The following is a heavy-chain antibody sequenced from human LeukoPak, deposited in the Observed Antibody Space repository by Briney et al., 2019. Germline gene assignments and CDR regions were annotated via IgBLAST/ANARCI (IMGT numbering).Heavy chain of an antibody. D-gene: IGHD3-3*01. Sequence: ASVKVSCKASGYTFTSYGISWVRQAPGQGLEWMGWISAYNGNTNYAQKLQGRVTMTTDTSTSTAYMELRSLRSDDTAVYYCAREQQGYDFWSGYYSHSNFDYWGQGTLVTVSS. CDR1: GYTFTSYG. CDR2: ISAYNGNT. J-gene: IGHJ4*02. CDR3: AREQQGYDFWSGYYSHSNFDY. V-gene: IGHV1-18*01.